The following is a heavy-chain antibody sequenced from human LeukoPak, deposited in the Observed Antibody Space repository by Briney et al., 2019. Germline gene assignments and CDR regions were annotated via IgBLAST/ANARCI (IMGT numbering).Heavy chain of an antibody. CDR2: ISAYNGNT. D-gene: IGHD5-18*01. CDR1: GYTFTSYG. CDR3: ARDRYSYGLIYYFDY. Sequence: ASGKVSCKASGYTFTSYGISWVRQAPGQGLEWMGWISAYNGNTNYAQKLQGRVTMTTDTSTSTAYMELRSLRSDDTAVYYCARDRYSYGLIYYFDYWGQGTLVTVSS. V-gene: IGHV1-18*01. J-gene: IGHJ4*02.